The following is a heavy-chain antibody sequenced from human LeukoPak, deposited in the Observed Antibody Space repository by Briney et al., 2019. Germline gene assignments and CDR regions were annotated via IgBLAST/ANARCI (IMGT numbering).Heavy chain of an antibody. CDR3: ARGTSSGWHFDY. J-gene: IGHJ4*02. CDR2: INHSGST. V-gene: IGHV4-34*01. D-gene: IGHD6-19*01. CDR1: GGSFSGYY. Sequence: SETLSLTCAVYGGSFSGYYWSWIRQPPGKGLEWIGEINHSGSTNYNPSLKSRVTISVDTSKNQFSLKLGSVTAADTAVYYCARGTSSGWHFDYWGQGTLVTVSS.